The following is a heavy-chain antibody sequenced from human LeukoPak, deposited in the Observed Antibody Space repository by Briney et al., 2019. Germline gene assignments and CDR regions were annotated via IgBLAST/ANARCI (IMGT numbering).Heavy chain of an antibody. CDR3: ANRGQHLYDY. Sequence: SVKVSCKASGGTFSSYAISWVRQAPGQGLEWMGGIIPIFGTANYAQKFQGRVTITTDESTSTAYMELSSLRSDDTAIYYCANRGQHLYDYWGQGTLVTVSS. CDR1: GGTFSSYA. V-gene: IGHV1-69*05. CDR2: IIPIFGTA. D-gene: IGHD6-13*01. J-gene: IGHJ4*02.